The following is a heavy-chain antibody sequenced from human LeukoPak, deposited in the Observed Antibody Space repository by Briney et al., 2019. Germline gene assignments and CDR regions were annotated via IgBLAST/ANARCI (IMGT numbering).Heavy chain of an antibody. D-gene: IGHD3-3*01. CDR2: SYYNGNT. CDR3: ARGVVGYYGDSDY. Sequence: SETLSLTCTVSGYSISRGYYWGWIRQPPGKGREWIGFSYYNGNTNYNPSLKSRVTISVDMSKNQFSMNLSSVTAADTAVYYCARGVVGYYGDSDYWGQGTLVTVSS. V-gene: IGHV4-59*01. CDR1: GYSISRGYY. J-gene: IGHJ4*02.